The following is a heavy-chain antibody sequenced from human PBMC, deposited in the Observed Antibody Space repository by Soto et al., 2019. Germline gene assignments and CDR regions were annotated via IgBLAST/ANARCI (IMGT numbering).Heavy chain of an antibody. Sequence: ETLSLTCAVYGGSFSGYYWSWIRQPPGKGLEWIGEINHSGSTNYNPSLKSRVTISVDTSKNQFSLKLSSVTAADTAVYYCARGIDCSGGSCYSGYYYYYMDVWGKGTTVTVSS. CDR3: ARGIDCSGGSCYSGYYYYYMDV. D-gene: IGHD2-15*01. V-gene: IGHV4-34*01. CDR2: INHSGST. J-gene: IGHJ6*03. CDR1: GGSFSGYY.